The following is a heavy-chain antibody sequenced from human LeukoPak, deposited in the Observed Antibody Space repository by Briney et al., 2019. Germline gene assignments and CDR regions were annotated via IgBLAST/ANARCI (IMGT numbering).Heavy chain of an antibody. J-gene: IGHJ4*02. Sequence: GGSLRLSCAASGFTFSKYAMSWVRQAPGKGLEGVSTISESGDSTYDDDSVNDRFTMSRDNPKNTLYMHMNSVRAAEMVVYYCAKNPLSVGGNYYFEYWGQGTLVTVSS. V-gene: IGHV3-23*01. CDR1: GFTFSKYA. D-gene: IGHD3-16*02. CDR2: ISESGDST. CDR3: AKNPLSVGGNYYFEY.